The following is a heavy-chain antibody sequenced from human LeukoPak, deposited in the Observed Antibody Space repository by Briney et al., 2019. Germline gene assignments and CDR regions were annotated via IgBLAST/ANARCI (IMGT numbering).Heavy chain of an antibody. CDR3: AADSGPKEDTAIETPLGY. J-gene: IGHJ4*02. CDR1: GFTFTSSA. Sequence: SVKVSCKASGFTFTSSAMQWVRQARGQRLEWIGWIVVGSGNTNYAQKFQERVTITRDMSTSTAYMELSSLRSEDTAVYYCAADSGPKEDTAIETPLGYWGQGTLVTVSS. D-gene: IGHD5-18*01. V-gene: IGHV1-58*02. CDR2: IVVGSGNT.